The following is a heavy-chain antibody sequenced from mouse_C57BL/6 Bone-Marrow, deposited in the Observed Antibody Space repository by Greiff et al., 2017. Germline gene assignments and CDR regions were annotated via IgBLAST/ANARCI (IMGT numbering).Heavy chain of an antibody. D-gene: IGHD1-1*01. CDR3: ARCTLNYYGSGPDY. CDR2: IYPRSGNT. CDR1: GYTFTSYG. J-gene: IGHJ2*01. V-gene: IGHV1-81*01. Sequence: VQLQQSGAELARPGASVKLSCKASGYTFTSYGISWVKQRTGQGLEWIGEIYPRSGNTYYNEKFKGKATLTADKSSSTAYMELRSLTSEDSAVSVCARCTLNYYGSGPDYSGEGTTLTVSP.